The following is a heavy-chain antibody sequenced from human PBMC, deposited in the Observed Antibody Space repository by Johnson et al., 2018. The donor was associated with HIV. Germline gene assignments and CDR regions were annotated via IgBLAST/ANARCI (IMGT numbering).Heavy chain of an antibody. CDR1: GFTFSSYA. V-gene: IGHV3-30-3*01. CDR2: ISYDGSNK. CDR3: TTSVLQLLEWSQEAFDI. D-gene: IGHD3-3*01. J-gene: IGHJ3*02. Sequence: QVQLVESGGGVVQPGRSLRLSCAASGFTFSSYAMHWVRQAPGKGLEWVAVISYDGSNKYYADSVKGRFTISRDNSKNTLYVQMNSLRDEDTAVYYCTTSVLQLLEWSQEAFDIWGQGTEVTVSS.